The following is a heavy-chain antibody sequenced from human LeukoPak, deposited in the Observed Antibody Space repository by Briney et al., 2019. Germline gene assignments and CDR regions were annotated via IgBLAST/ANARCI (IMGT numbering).Heavy chain of an antibody. Sequence: SETLSLTCAVSGGSISTYDWSWLRQPPGKGLEWIGFIFVSGSTNYNPSLKSRVTMSLDPSKNQFSLNLSSLTAADTAVYFCARLGGWSLRDWGQGTLVSVSS. D-gene: IGHD6-19*01. CDR3: ARLGGWSLRD. CDR2: IFVSGST. CDR1: GGSISTYD. V-gene: IGHV4-4*09. J-gene: IGHJ4*02.